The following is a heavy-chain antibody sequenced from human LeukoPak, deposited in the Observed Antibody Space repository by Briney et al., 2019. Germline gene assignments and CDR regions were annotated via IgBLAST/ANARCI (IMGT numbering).Heavy chain of an antibody. CDR3: AAGGWSETFDY. CDR2: ISSSSSTI. J-gene: IGHJ4*02. CDR1: GFTFSSYS. Sequence: GGSLRLSCAASGFTFSSYSMNWVRQAPGKGLEWVSYISSSSSTIYYADPVKGRFTISRDNAKNSLYLQMNSLRAEDTAVYYCAAGGWSETFDYWGQGTLVTVSS. D-gene: IGHD6-19*01. V-gene: IGHV3-48*01.